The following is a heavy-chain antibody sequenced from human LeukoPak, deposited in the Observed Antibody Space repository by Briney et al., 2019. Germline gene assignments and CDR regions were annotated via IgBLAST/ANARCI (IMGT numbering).Heavy chain of an antibody. CDR2: IWYDGTDT. J-gene: IGHJ4*01. CDR3: ARGFLDFDY. CDR1: GFTISSYD. Sequence: GGSLRLSCAASGFTISSYDMHWVRQAPGKGLEWVALIWYDGTDTYYADSVKGRFTISRDDSKNTVYLQMNSLRAEDTALYYCARGFLDFDYWGHGTLVTVSS. V-gene: IGHV3-33*01. D-gene: IGHD3-3*01.